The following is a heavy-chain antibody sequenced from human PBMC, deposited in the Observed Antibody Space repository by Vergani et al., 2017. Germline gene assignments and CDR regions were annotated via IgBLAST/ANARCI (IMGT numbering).Heavy chain of an antibody. D-gene: IGHD3-9*01. CDR1: GYTFTSYG. Sequence: QVQLVQSGAEVKKPGASVKVSCKASGYTFTSYGISWVRQAPGQGLEWMGWISAYNGNTNYALKLQGRVTMTTDTSTSTAYMELRSLRSDDTAVYYCARSLYDILTGYQGWFDPWGQGTLVTVSS. CDR3: ARSLYDILTGYQGWFDP. V-gene: IGHV1-18*01. J-gene: IGHJ5*02. CDR2: ISAYNGNT.